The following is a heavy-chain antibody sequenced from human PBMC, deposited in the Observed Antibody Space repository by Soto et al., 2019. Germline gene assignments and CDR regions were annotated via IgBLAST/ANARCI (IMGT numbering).Heavy chain of an antibody. CDR2: IIPILGIA. Sequence: QVQLVQSGAEVKKPGSSVKVSCKASGGTFSSYTISWVRQAPGQGLEWMGRIIPILGIANYAQKFQGRVTITADKPTSTAYMELSSLRSEDTAVYYWAGRYDSSGSLDSWGQGTLVTVSS. D-gene: IGHD3-22*01. V-gene: IGHV1-69*02. CDR3: AGRYDSSGSLDS. J-gene: IGHJ4*02. CDR1: GGTFSSYT.